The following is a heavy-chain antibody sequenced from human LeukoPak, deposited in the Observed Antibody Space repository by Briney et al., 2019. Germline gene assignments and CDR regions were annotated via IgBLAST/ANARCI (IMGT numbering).Heavy chain of an antibody. J-gene: IGHJ4*02. CDR1: GDSIITSRYY. Sequence: PSETLSLTCTVSGDSIITSRYYWGWIRQPPGKGLEWVGSVYYSGSTYYNPSLKSRVVTSVDTSKKQFFLKVTSVTAADTAVYYCARVTSSGGVDNWGQGTLVTVSS. V-gene: IGHV4-39*07. D-gene: IGHD2-21*02. CDR2: VYYSGST. CDR3: ARVTSSGGVDN.